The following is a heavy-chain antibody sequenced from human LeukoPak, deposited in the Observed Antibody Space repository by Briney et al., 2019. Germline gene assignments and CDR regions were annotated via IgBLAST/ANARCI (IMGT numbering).Heavy chain of an antibody. CDR2: ISAYNGNT. CDR3: ARAAITIFGVVSLIDY. D-gene: IGHD3-3*01. CDR1: GYTFTSYG. V-gene: IGHV1-18*01. J-gene: IGHJ4*02. Sequence: GASVKVSCKASGYTFTSYGISWVRQAPGQGLEWMGWISAYNGNTNYAQKLQGRVTMTTDTSTSTAYMELRSLRSDDTAVYYCARAAITIFGVVSLIDYWGQGTLVTVSS.